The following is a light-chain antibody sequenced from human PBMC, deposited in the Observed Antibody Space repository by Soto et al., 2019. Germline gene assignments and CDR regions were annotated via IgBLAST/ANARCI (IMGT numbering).Light chain of an antibody. V-gene: IGKV1-5*01. CDR2: DAS. CDR1: QSIASY. J-gene: IGKJ5*01. Sequence: DIQLTQSPSSLSASVGDRVTITCRASQSIASYLNWYQQTTGKAPNLLIYDASTLERGVPSRFRGTGSGTEFTLSIDRLQPDDFATYYCQQYHTYSITFGQGTRLEI. CDR3: QQYHTYSIT.